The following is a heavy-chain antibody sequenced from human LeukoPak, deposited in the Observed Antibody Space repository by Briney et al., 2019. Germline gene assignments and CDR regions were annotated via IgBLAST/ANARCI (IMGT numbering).Heavy chain of an antibody. Sequence: SVKVSCKASGGTFSSYAISWVRQAHGQGLEWMGGIIPIFGTANYAQKFQGRVTITADESTSTAYMELSSLRSEDTAVYYCARESVELDIDSGYPWGQGTLVTVSS. J-gene: IGHJ5*02. CDR1: GGTFSSYA. V-gene: IGHV1-69*13. CDR3: ARESVELDIDSGYP. D-gene: IGHD1-1*01. CDR2: IIPIFGTA.